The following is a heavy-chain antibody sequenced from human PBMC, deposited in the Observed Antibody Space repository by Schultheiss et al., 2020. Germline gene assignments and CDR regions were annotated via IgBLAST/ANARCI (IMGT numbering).Heavy chain of an antibody. D-gene: IGHD5-24*01. CDR1: GFSLTSGGLG. V-gene: IGHV2-5*01. CDR3: ARLRRDGYDVNY. J-gene: IGHJ4*02. Sequence: SGPTLVKPTQTLTVTCTFSGFSLTSGGLGVGWFRQPPGKTLEWVALIHSNDDKRYSPSLKSRLTITKDTSKNKVVLTMTNIDPVETATYYCARLRRDGYDVNYWGQGKLITVSS. CDR2: IHSNDDK.